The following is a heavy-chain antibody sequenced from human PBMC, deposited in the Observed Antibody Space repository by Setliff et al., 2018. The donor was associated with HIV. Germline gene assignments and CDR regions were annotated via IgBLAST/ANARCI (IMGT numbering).Heavy chain of an antibody. J-gene: IGHJ4*02. Sequence: PSETLSLTCTVSGGSVHSGSYYLSWVRQPPGKGLEWIGYIYYSGNTYYNPSLKSRVTMSIDTSKNQFSLKVRSVTAAATAVYYCARDPPGYGDDNDYWGQGTLVTVSS. V-gene: IGHV4-61*01. CDR1: GGSVHSGSYY. D-gene: IGHD4-17*01. CDR2: IYYSGNT. CDR3: ARDPPGYGDDNDY.